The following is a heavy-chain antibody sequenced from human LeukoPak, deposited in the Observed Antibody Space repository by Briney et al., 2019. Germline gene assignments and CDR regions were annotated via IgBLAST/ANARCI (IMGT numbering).Heavy chain of an antibody. CDR1: GFTFSNYW. V-gene: IGHV3-74*01. Sequence: PGGSLRLSCVASGFTFSNYWMQWVRQVPGKVLVWVPRLNGVGTNIIYADSVKGRFTISRDNAENTLYLQMNSLRAEDTALYYCARSQSGVFDVWGQGTMVTVSS. J-gene: IGHJ3*01. D-gene: IGHD2-8*01. CDR2: LNGVGTNI. CDR3: ARSQSGVFDV.